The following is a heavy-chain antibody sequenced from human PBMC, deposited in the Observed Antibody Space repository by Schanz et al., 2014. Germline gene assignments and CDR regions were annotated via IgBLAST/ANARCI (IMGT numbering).Heavy chain of an antibody. CDR1: GFTVSSNY. V-gene: IGHV3-53*01. D-gene: IGHD3-3*01. J-gene: IGHJ4*02. CDR3: ARGTRVRTTDFWSGLYYFDY. CDR2: IYSGGST. Sequence: EVQLVESGGGLIQPGGSLRLSCAASGFTVSSNYMSWVRQAPGKGLEWVAVIYSGGSTFYTDSVKGRFTISRDNSKNTLYLQMNSLIAEDTAVYYCARGTRVRTTDFWSGLYYFDYWGQGTLVTVSS.